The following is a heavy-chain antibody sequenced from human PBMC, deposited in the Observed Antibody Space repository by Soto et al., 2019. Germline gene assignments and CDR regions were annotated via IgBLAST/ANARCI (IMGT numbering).Heavy chain of an antibody. CDR1: GFTFSSYG. V-gene: IGHV3-30*18. D-gene: IGHD6-19*01. J-gene: IGHJ3*02. CDR3: AKEFYSSGWYGGAFDI. Sequence: GGSLRLSCAASGFTFSSYGMHWVRQAPGKGLEWVAVISYDGSNKYYADSVKGRFTISRDNSKNTLYLQMNSLRAEDTAVYYCAKEFYSSGWYGGAFDIWGQGTMVTVSS. CDR2: ISYDGSNK.